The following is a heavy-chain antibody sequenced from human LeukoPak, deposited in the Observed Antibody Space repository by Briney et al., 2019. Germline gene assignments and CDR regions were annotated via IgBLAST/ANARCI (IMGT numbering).Heavy chain of an antibody. J-gene: IGHJ4*02. D-gene: IGHD3-22*01. CDR3: ARDQKTYYYDSSGYYGTDY. V-gene: IGHV3-33*01. CDR1: GFTFSSYG. CDR2: IWYDESNK. Sequence: PGGSLRLSCAASGFTFSSYGMHWVRQAPGKGLEWVAVIWYDESNKYYADSVKGRFTISRDNSKNTLYLQMNSLRAEDTAVYYCARDQKTYYYDSSGYYGTDYWGQGTLVTVSS.